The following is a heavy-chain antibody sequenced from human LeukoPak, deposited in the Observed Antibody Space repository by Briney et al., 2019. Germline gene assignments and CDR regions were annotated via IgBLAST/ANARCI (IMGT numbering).Heavy chain of an antibody. D-gene: IGHD2-8*01. Sequence: SETLSLTCTVSGGSIRSSYYYWGWIRQPPGKGLEWIGSIYDSGSTYYNPSLKSRVTISVDTSKNQFSLKLNSVTAADTAVYYCARFLLVSLGYHWFDPWGQGTLVTVSS. CDR1: GGSIRSSYYY. V-gene: IGHV4-39*01. CDR3: ARFLLVSLGYHWFDP. CDR2: IYDSGST. J-gene: IGHJ5*02.